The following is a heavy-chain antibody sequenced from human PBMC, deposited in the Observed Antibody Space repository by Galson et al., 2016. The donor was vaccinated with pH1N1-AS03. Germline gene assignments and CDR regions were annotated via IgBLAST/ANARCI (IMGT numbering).Heavy chain of an antibody. CDR2: IITIFGTT. CDR1: GGTFSTYG. D-gene: IGHD3-16*01. CDR3: AREGVLSDRAFNYYGMDV. V-gene: IGHV1-69*13. Sequence: SVKVPCKASGGTFSTYGIGWVRQATGQGLEWMGGIITIFGTTNYAQKFQGRVTITADESTSTAYLDLSSLRSEDTAVYYCAREGVLSDRAFNYYGMDVWGQGTTVSVSS. J-gene: IGHJ6*02.